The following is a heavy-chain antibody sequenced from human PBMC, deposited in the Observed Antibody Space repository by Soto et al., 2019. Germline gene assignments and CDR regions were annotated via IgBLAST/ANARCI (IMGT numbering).Heavy chain of an antibody. CDR1: GFSLTTSGEG. CDR3: AHRKKTVIVATYFDY. D-gene: IGHD1-1*01. J-gene: IGHJ4*02. V-gene: IGHV2-5*02. Sequence: QITLRESGPALVKPTQTLTLTCTFSGFSLTTSGEGVGWIRQPPGKAPEWLALIYWDDDKRYSPSLKNRLTISGDTSTSQVVLTMTNMDPVDTATYYCAHRKKTVIVATYFDYWGQGTLVTVSS. CDR2: IYWDDDK.